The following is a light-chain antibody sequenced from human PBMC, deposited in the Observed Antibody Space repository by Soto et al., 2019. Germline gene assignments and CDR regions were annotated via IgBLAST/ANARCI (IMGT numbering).Light chain of an antibody. CDR1: QSVFSNF. V-gene: IGKV3-20*01. CDR2: GAS. J-gene: IGKJ1*01. Sequence: EIVLTQSPGTLSLSPGERATLSCRASQSVFSNFLAWYQQKPGQAPRLLIYGASSRATGIPDRFSGSGSGPDFTLTISRLEPEDFAVYYCQQYGTSIRTFGQGTKVEI. CDR3: QQYGTSIRT.